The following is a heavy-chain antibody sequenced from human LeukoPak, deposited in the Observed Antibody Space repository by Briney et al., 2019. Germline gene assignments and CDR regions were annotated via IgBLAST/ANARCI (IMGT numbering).Heavy chain of an antibody. J-gene: IGHJ3*02. CDR2: IRSKANSYAT. D-gene: IGHD5-24*01. Sequence: SGGSLRLSCAASGFTFSGSAMHWVRQASGKGLEWVGRIRSKANSYATAYGESVKGRFTVSRDNSKNTLYLQMNSLTAEDTAVYYCARDRGGDDYRGHTASEIWGQGTMVTVSS. CDR3: ARDRGGDDYRGHTASEI. CDR1: GFTFSGSA. V-gene: IGHV3-73*01.